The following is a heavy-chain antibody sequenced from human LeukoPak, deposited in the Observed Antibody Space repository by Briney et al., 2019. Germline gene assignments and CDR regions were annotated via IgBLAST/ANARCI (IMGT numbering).Heavy chain of an antibody. CDR1: GGTFSSYA. CDR2: IIPILGIA. Sequence: SVKVSCKASGGTFSSYAISWVRQAPGQGREWMGRIIPILGIANYAQKFQGRVTITADKSTSTAYMELSSLRSEDTAVYYCARADYDFSSGYYAYYYYGMDVWGQGTTVTVSS. CDR3: ARADYDFSSGYYAYYYYGMDV. V-gene: IGHV1-69*04. J-gene: IGHJ6*02. D-gene: IGHD3-3*01.